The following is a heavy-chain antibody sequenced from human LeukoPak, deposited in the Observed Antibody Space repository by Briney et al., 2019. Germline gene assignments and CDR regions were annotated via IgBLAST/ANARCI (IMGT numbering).Heavy chain of an antibody. D-gene: IGHD5-18*01. Sequence: PGGSLRLSCAASGFTFSSYGMHWVRQAPGKGLEWVAFIRYDGSNKYYADSVKGRFTISRGNSKNTLYLQMNSLRAEDTAVYYCAKGGRGYSYGSFDYWGQGTLVTVSS. CDR2: IRYDGSNK. CDR3: AKGGRGYSYGSFDY. V-gene: IGHV3-30*02. J-gene: IGHJ4*02. CDR1: GFTFSSYG.